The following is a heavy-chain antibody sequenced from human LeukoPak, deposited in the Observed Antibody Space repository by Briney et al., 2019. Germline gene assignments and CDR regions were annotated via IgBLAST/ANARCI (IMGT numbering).Heavy chain of an antibody. J-gene: IGHJ4*02. D-gene: IGHD6-19*01. V-gene: IGHV3-30-3*01. CDR3: ARDILAVAGTGYFDS. CDR1: GFTFSSYA. CDR2: ISFDGSNK. Sequence: GGSLRLSCAASGFTFSSYATHWVRQAPGKGLEWVAVISFDGSNKYYADSVKGRFTISRDNSKNTLYLQMNSLRAEDTAVYYCARDILAVAGTGYFDSWGQGTLVTVSS.